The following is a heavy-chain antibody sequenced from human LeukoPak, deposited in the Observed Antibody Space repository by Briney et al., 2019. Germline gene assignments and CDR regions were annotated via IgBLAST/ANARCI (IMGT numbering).Heavy chain of an antibody. CDR2: ISYDGSNK. J-gene: IGHJ4*02. V-gene: IGHV3-30-3*01. CDR3: ARDIRKGGPRGPKMYYFDY. D-gene: IGHD1-26*01. Sequence: GGSLRLSCAASGFTFSSYAMHWVRQAPGKGLEWVAVISYDGSNKYYADSVKGRFTISRDNSKNTLYLQMNSLRAEDTAVYYYARDIRKGGPRGPKMYYFDYWGQGTLVTVSS. CDR1: GFTFSSYA.